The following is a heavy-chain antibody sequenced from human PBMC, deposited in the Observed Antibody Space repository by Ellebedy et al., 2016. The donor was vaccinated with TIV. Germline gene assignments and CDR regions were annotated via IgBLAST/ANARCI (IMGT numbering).Heavy chain of an antibody. D-gene: IGHD5-24*01. CDR3: ASPVMYDAYNY. V-gene: IGHV1-69*13. CDR2: IVPIIGTA. CDR1: GGTFSGYA. Sequence: AASVKVSCKAPGGTFSGYAVSWVRQAPGQGLEWMGGIVPIIGTANYAQKFQGRVTITADESTSTAYMELSSLRSEDTAVYYCASPVMYDAYNYWGQGTLVTVSS. J-gene: IGHJ4*02.